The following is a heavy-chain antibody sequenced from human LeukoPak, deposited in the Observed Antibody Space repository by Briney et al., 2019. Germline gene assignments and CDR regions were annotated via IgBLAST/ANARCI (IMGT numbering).Heavy chain of an antibody. J-gene: IGHJ4*02. CDR3: ARGLDYDFWSGYYFDY. CDR1: GGPFSGYY. Sequence: SETLSLTCAVYGGPFSGYYWSWIRQPPGKGLEWIGEINHSGSANYNPSLKSRVTISVDTSKNQFSLKLSSVTAADTAVYYCARGLDYDFWSGYYFDYWGQGTLVTVSS. V-gene: IGHV4-34*01. D-gene: IGHD3-3*01. CDR2: INHSGSA.